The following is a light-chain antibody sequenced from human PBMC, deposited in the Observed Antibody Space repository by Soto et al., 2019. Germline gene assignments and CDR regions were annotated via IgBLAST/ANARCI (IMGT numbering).Light chain of an antibody. V-gene: IGKV3-20*01. CDR2: GAS. CDR1: QSVRSSF. Sequence: ESVLTQSPGTLSLSPGERATLSCRASQSVRSSFLAWYQLKPGQAPRLLIYGASSRATGIPDRFSGSGSGTNFTLTISRLEPEDVAVDYCQQYDSSPWTFGQETKVEIK. J-gene: IGKJ1*01. CDR3: QQYDSSPWT.